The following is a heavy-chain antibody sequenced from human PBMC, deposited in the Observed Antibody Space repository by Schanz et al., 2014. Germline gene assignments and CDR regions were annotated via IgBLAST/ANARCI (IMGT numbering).Heavy chain of an antibody. J-gene: IGHJ6*02. D-gene: IGHD3-10*01. CDR1: GYTITNFH. Sequence: QVQLEQSGAEVKKSGASVRVSCKASGYTITNFHIHWVRQAPGQGLEWVGMMDPSGGSTRYAQKCQGRVTMPADTSTSTLYMELSSLRSEDTAVYYCARDGGEVVRGVIEGVNHYYYGMDVWGQGTLXTVSS. CDR3: ARDGGEVVRGVIEGVNHYYYGMDV. V-gene: IGHV1-46*03. CDR2: MDPSGGST.